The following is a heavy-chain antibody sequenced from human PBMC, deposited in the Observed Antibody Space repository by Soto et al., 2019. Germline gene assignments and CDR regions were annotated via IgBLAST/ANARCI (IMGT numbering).Heavy chain of an antibody. V-gene: IGHV3-23*01. D-gene: IGHD2-21*01. J-gene: IGHJ5*02. CDR2: VSSSASNT. CDR1: GFTFNTGFTFSSYA. Sequence: EVQVLESGGGLGQPGGSLRLSCAASGFTFNTGFTFSSYAMNWVRQAPGEGLEWVSAVSSSASNTYYADSVKGRFTISRDNSKNTIYLQMNNLRAEDTAVYYCARDVARWFDPWGQGTLVTVSS. CDR3: ARDVARWFDP.